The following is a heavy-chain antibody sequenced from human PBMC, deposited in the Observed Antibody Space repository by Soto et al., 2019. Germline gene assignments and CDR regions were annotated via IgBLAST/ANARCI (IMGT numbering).Heavy chain of an antibody. V-gene: IGHV4-39*01. Sequence: PSETLSLTCTVSGGSISSSSYYWGWIRQPPGKGLEWIGSIYYSGSTYYNPSLKSRVTISVDTSKNQFSLKLSSVTAADTAVYYCAQAYSSSWYRHNWFDPWGQGTLVTVSS. J-gene: IGHJ5*02. CDR3: AQAYSSSWYRHNWFDP. D-gene: IGHD6-13*01. CDR1: GGSISSSSYY. CDR2: IYYSGST.